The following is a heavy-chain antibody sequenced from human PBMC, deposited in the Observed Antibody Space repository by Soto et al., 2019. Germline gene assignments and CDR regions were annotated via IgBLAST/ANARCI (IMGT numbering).Heavy chain of an antibody. CDR2: IYYTVNT. Sequence: SETLSLTCSISEGSISTYYWTWIRQSPGKGLEWIGYIYYTVNTKYNPSLQSRVTMSVDSAKNQFSLNLRSVTAADTGVYYCARDHRGRGLWFGAILGGDYGLDVWGRGTRVTVSS. J-gene: IGHJ6*02. CDR3: ARDHRGRGLWFGAILGGDYGLDV. V-gene: IGHV4-59*01. D-gene: IGHD3-10*01. CDR1: EGSISTYY.